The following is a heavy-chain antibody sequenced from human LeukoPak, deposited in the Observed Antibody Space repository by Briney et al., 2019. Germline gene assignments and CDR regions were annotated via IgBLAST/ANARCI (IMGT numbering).Heavy chain of an antibody. Sequence: GGSLRLSCAASGFTFSSYAMSWVRQAPGKGLEWVSTISGSGGRTYFTDSVKGRFTISRDNSKNTLYLQMNSLGAEDTAVYYCAKHQQIYGDSLMDVWGQGTTVTVSS. J-gene: IGHJ6*02. V-gene: IGHV3-23*01. D-gene: IGHD4-17*01. CDR2: ISGSGGRT. CDR3: AKHQQIYGDSLMDV. CDR1: GFTFSSYA.